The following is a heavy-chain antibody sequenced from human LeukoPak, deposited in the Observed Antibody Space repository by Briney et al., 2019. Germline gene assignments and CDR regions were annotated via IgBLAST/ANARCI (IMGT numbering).Heavy chain of an antibody. CDR3: ARDLFVGSDP. CDR1: GFAFSTSG. V-gene: IGHV3-48*01. Sequence: PGGSLRLSRAASGFAFSTSGMNWVRQAPGKGLEWISYISRSSDNIFYADSVKGRFTISRDNAKNSLYLQMNSLRVEDTAVYYCARDLFVGSDPWGQGTLVTVSS. D-gene: IGHD2-21*01. J-gene: IGHJ5*02. CDR2: ISRSSDNI.